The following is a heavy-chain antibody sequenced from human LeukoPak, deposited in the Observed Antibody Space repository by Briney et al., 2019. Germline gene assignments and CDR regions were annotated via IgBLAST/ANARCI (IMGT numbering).Heavy chain of an antibody. V-gene: IGHV3-11*03. J-gene: IGHJ4*02. CDR2: ISSSRSST. CDR3: ARLRRYNYGLEY. Sequence: PGGSLRLSCAASGFSFSALYISWIRQAPGKGLEWVSYISSSRSSTNYADSVKGRFTIYRDTAKNSLYLQMNSLRAEDTAVYYCARLRRYNYGLEYWGQGILVTVSS. CDR1: GFSFSALY. D-gene: IGHD5-18*01.